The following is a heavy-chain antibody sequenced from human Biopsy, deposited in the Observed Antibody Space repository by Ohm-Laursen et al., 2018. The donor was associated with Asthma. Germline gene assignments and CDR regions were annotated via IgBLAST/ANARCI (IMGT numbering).Heavy chain of an antibody. CDR2: IYYSGRT. J-gene: IGHJ2*01. V-gene: IGHV4-39*02. D-gene: IGHD6-6*01. Sequence: SETLSLTWIVSGDAMSTSGSYWGWLRQSPGKGLEWIGSIYYSGRTYYNPSLDSRVTISANTSKNHFSLKVTSVTAADTAVYYCARAVSSSSYWYFDLWGRGDLVTVSS. CDR1: GDAMSTSGSY. CDR3: ARAVSSSSYWYFDL.